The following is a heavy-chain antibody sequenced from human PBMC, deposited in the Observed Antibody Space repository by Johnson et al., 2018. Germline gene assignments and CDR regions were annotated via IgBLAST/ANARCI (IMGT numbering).Heavy chain of an antibody. CDR3: SGYDYGRGAFDI. Sequence: VQLVESGGGLVQPGRSLRLSCAASGFTFDDYAMHWVRQAPGKGLEWVSGISWNSGSIGYADSVKGRFTLSRDNAKNSLYLQMNRLRAEDTAVYYCSGYDYGRGAFDIWGQGTMVTVSS. CDR2: ISWNSGSI. CDR1: GFTFDDYA. J-gene: IGHJ3*02. V-gene: IGHV3-9*01. D-gene: IGHD5-12*01.